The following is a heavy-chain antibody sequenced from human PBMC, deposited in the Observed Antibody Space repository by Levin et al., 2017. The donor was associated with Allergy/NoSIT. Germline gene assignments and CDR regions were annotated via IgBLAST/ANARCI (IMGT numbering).Heavy chain of an antibody. CDR3: AKYGSAWSEFDY. V-gene: IGHV3-7*01. J-gene: IGHJ4*02. CDR2: IKEDGSEK. Sequence: GGSLRLSCAASQFTFSKYWMSWVRQAPGKGLEWVANIKEDGSEKYYVDSVKGRFTISRDNAKNSLSLQMNSLRVEDAAVYYCAKYGSAWSEFDYWGQGILVTVSS. CDR1: QFTFSKYW. D-gene: IGHD6-19*01.